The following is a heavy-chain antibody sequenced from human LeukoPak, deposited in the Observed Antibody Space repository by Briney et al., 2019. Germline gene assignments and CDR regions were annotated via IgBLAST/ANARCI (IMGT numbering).Heavy chain of an antibody. J-gene: IGHJ3*02. CDR1: GFTFSSYA. Sequence: HTGGSLRLSCAASGFTFSSYAMSWVRQAPGKGLEWVSAISGSGGSTYYADSVKGRFTISRDNSKNTLYLQMNSLRAEDTAVYYCANHRQYSSSSMAQGGLDDAFDIWGQGTMVTVSS. CDR2: ISGSGGST. CDR3: ANHRQYSSSSMAQGGLDDAFDI. V-gene: IGHV3-23*01. D-gene: IGHD6-6*01.